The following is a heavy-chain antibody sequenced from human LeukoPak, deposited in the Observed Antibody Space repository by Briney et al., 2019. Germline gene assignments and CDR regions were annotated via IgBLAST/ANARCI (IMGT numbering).Heavy chain of an antibody. Sequence: ASVKVSCKASGYTFTSYGISWVRQAPGQGLEWMGWISAYNGNTNYAQKLRGRVTMTTDTSTSTAYMELRSLRSDDTAVYYCARDSKWHTAMVTLDYWGQGTLVTVSS. V-gene: IGHV1-18*01. D-gene: IGHD5-18*01. CDR3: ARDSKWHTAMVTLDY. CDR2: ISAYNGNT. J-gene: IGHJ4*02. CDR1: GYTFTSYG.